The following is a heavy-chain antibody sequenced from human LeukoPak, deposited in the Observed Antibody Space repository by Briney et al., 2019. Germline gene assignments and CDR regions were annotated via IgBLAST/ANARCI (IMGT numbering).Heavy chain of an antibody. CDR1: GYTFTNSY. V-gene: IGHV1-2*02. CDR2: INPNSGGT. CDR3: ARLDPLEVDGSGSYRDWFDP. D-gene: IGHD3-10*01. Sequence: GASVKVSCKASGYTFTNSYIHWVRQAPGQGLEWMGWINPNSGGTNYAQKFQGRVTMTRDTSISTAYMELSRLRSDDTAVYYCARLDPLEVDGSGSYRDWFDPWGQGTLVTVSS. J-gene: IGHJ5*02.